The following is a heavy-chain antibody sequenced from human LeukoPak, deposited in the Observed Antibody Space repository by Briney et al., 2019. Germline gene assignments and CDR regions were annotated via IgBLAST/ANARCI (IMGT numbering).Heavy chain of an antibody. J-gene: IGHJ4*02. Sequence: GGSLRLSCAASGFTFSAYGMSWVRQSPRKGLEWVAGVSGADGTTYYADSVKGRFTISRDNSKNTLYLQMNSLRAEDTAVYYCAKDLLGFGVHYFDYWGQGTLVTVSS. CDR2: VSGADGTT. V-gene: IGHV3-23*01. CDR3: AKDLLGFGVHYFDY. CDR1: GFTFSAYG. D-gene: IGHD3-10*01.